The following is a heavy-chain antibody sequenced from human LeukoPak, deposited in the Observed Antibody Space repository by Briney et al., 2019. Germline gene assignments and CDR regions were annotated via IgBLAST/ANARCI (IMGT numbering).Heavy chain of an antibody. Sequence: PSETLSLTCTVSGGSISSSSYYWGWIRQPPGKGLEWIGSIYYSGSTYYNPSLKSRVTISVDTSKNQFSLKLSSVTAADTAVYYCARVPRGSGSYADVWGKGTTVTVSS. CDR2: IYYSGST. V-gene: IGHV4-39*07. CDR3: ARVPRGSGSYADV. D-gene: IGHD3-10*01. J-gene: IGHJ6*04. CDR1: GGSISSSSYY.